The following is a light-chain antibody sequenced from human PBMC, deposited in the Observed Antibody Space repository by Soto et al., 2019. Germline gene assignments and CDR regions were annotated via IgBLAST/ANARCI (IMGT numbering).Light chain of an antibody. CDR2: EVS. CDR3: SSFAGSRVLV. Sequence: QSALTQPASVSGSPGQSITICCTGTSSDVGAYNYVSWYQQHPGKPPQLIIYEVSDRPSGVSNRFSGSKSGNTASLTISGLQAEDEAVYYCSSFAGSRVLVLGGGTKLTVL. CDR1: SSDVGAYNY. V-gene: IGLV2-14*01. J-gene: IGLJ2*01.